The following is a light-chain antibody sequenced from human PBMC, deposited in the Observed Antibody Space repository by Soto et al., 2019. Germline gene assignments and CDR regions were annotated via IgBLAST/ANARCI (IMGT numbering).Light chain of an antibody. V-gene: IGKV3-20*01. CDR1: QSVSTSY. Sequence: ESVLTQSPGTLSLSPGERATLSSRASQSVSTSYLAWYQQNPGQAPRLLIYGASSRATGIPDRFSGSGSGTDFTLTIIRLELGDFAVYYCQQYGSSPLYTFGQGTKLEIK. CDR2: GAS. CDR3: QQYGSSPLYT. J-gene: IGKJ2*01.